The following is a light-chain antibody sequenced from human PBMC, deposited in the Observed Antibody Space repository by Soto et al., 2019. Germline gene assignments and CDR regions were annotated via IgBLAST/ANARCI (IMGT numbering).Light chain of an antibody. CDR1: QSVSSN. CDR2: GAS. CDR3: QQYNNWPRT. J-gene: IGKJ1*01. Sequence: EIVMTQSPATLSVSPGERATLSCRASQSVSSNLAWYQQKPGQAPRLLIYGASTRATGIPARFSGSGSGTEFTLTISSLQSEDFAVYYSQQYNNWPRTFGQGTKVEIK. V-gene: IGKV3-15*01.